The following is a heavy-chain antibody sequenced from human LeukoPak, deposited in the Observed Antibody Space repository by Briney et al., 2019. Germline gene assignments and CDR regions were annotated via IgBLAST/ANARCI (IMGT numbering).Heavy chain of an antibody. CDR2: ISSSSSTI. CDR3: ARAGSIRFDY. J-gene: IGHJ4*02. CDR1: GFTFSSYS. Sequence: GGSLRLSCAASGFTFSSYSMNWVRQAPGKGLEWVSYISSSSSTIYYADSVKGRFTISRDNSKNTLYVQMNSLRAEDTAVYYCARAGSIRFDYWGQGTLVTVSS. V-gene: IGHV3-48*01. D-gene: IGHD1-26*01.